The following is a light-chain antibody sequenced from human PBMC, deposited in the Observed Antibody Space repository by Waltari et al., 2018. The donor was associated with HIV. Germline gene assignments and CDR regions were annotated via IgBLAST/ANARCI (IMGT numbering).Light chain of an antibody. V-gene: IGLV10-54*04. CDR1: SNNVGNQG. CDR2: RNN. CDR3: AACDSDLAAWM. J-gene: IGLJ3*02. Sequence: QTGLTQPPSVSRALRQTATLTCTGNSNNVGNQGAAWLQQHQGHPPKLLSYRNNNRPSGISERFSASRSGNTASLTISGLQPEDEAGYYCAACDSDLAAWMFGGGTKLTVL.